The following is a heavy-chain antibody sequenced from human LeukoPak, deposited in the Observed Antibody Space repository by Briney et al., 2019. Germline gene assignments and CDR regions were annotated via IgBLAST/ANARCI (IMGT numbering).Heavy chain of an antibody. CDR1: GGSISSGGYS. Sequence: PSQTLSLTCAVSGGSISSGGYSWSWIRQPPGKGLEWIGYTYYSGSTYYNPSLKSRATISVDTSKNQFSLKLSSVTAADTAVYYCARDGRYYYAFDIWGQGTMVTVSS. CDR2: TYYSGST. J-gene: IGHJ3*02. V-gene: IGHV4-30-4*07. D-gene: IGHD1-26*01. CDR3: ARDGRYYYAFDI.